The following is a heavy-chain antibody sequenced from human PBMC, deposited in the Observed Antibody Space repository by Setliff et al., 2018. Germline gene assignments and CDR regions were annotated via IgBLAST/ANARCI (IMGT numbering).Heavy chain of an antibody. Sequence: ASVKVSCKASGYTFTNYGITWVRQAPGQGLEWMGWISAYDGNTRFAQKLQDRVTMTTDTSTSTAYMELRSLTSDDTAVYYCAREGRRYYDSSGYYYDPYYYYYMDVWGKGTTVTVSS. D-gene: IGHD3-22*01. CDR3: AREGRRYYDSSGYYYDPYYYYYMDV. J-gene: IGHJ6*03. CDR1: GYTFTNYG. V-gene: IGHV1-18*04. CDR2: ISAYDGNT.